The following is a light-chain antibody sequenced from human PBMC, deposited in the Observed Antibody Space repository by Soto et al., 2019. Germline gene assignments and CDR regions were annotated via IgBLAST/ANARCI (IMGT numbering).Light chain of an antibody. J-gene: IGKJ2*01. CDR1: KSVSSS. V-gene: IGKV3-15*01. CDR3: QQYSYWPRT. CDR2: AAS. Sequence: EIVMTQSPATLFVSPGERATLPCRASKSVSSSLAWYQQKPGQAPRLLIYAASTRATGFPARFSGSGSGTEFTLTISSLQSEDFAVYYCQQYSYWPRTFGQGTKVDIK.